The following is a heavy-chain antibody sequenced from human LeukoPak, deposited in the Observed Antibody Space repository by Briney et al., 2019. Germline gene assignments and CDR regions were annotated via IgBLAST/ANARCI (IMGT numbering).Heavy chain of an antibody. CDR2: VSHTGST. Sequence: SETLSLTSAVYGGSFSGSFWSWIRQPPGKRLEWIGDVSHTGSTNYNASLKSRVTISVDTSKNQFSLRLSSVTAADTAIYYCAGGGDVLTGYNWFDPWGQGTLVTVSS. D-gene: IGHD3-9*01. CDR1: GGSFSGSF. CDR3: AGGGDVLTGYNWFDP. V-gene: IGHV4-34*01. J-gene: IGHJ5*02.